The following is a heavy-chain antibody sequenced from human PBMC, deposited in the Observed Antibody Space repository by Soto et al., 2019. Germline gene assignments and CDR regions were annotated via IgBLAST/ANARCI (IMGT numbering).Heavy chain of an antibody. D-gene: IGHD7-27*01. Sequence: EVQVLESGGGFVQPGGSLRLSCAASGFTLSDYAMTWVRKGPGKGLEWVSAISGSGDSTYYTDSVKGRFTISRDNSKNTLYLEMNGLRAEDTAVYYCAKDFLQEWGQDYYDGMDVWGQGTTVTVSS. CDR1: GFTLSDYA. J-gene: IGHJ6*02. CDR3: AKDFLQEWGQDYYDGMDV. CDR2: ISGSGDST. V-gene: IGHV3-23*01.